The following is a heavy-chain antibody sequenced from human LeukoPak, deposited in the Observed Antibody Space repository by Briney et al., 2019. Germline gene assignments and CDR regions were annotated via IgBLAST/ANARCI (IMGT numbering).Heavy chain of an antibody. J-gene: IGHJ5*02. V-gene: IGHV3-23*01. Sequence: GGSLRLSCAASGFTFTSHWMSWVRQAPGKGLEWVSGISGSGVTTYYADSVKGRFTISRDNSRNTVFLQMNSLRAEDTAVYYCAKDSRGLGYSYDYNWFDPWGQGTLVTVSS. CDR2: ISGSGVTT. D-gene: IGHD5-18*01. CDR1: GFTFTSHW. CDR3: AKDSRGLGYSYDYNWFDP.